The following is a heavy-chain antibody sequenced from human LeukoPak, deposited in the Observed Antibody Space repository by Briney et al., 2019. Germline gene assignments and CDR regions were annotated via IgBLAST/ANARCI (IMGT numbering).Heavy chain of an antibody. J-gene: IGHJ4*02. CDR1: GFTFSSYN. V-gene: IGHV3-21*01. Sequence: GGSLRLSCAASGFTFSSYNMNWVRQAPGKGPEWVSSISSSSSYIYYADSVKGRFTISRDNAKNSLYLQMNSLRAEDTAVYYCARASITMARGELVFYFDYWGQGTLVTVSS. CDR2: ISSSSSYI. D-gene: IGHD3-10*01. CDR3: ARASITMARGELVFYFDY.